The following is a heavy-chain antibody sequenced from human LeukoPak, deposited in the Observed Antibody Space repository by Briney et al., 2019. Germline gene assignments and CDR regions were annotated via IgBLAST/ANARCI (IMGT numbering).Heavy chain of an antibody. Sequence: GGSLRLSCEASGFSFSEYWMSWVRQATGKGLEWVASTNPDGNEKYYVDSVKGRFTISRDDAKNSLYLQMNSLRAADTAVYYCARDFGIFDCWGQGTLVTVSS. CDR3: ARDFGIFDC. D-gene: IGHD3-10*01. CDR2: TNPDGNEK. CDR1: GFSFSEYW. J-gene: IGHJ4*02. V-gene: IGHV3-7*01.